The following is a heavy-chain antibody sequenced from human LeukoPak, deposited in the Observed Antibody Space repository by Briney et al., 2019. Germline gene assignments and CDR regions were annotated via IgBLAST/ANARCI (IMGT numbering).Heavy chain of an antibody. J-gene: IGHJ4*02. CDR1: GFTFSSYS. V-gene: IGHV3-48*01. Sequence: GGSLRLSCAASGFTFSSYSMNWVRQAPGKGLEWVSYISSSSTIYYADSVKGRFTISRDNAKNSLYLQMNSLRAEDTAVYYCAREYGSGSYCDYWGQGTLVTVSS. CDR3: AREYGSGSYCDY. D-gene: IGHD3-10*01. CDR2: ISSSSTI.